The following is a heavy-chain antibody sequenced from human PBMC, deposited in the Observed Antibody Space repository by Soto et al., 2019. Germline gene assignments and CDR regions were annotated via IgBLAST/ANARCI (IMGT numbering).Heavy chain of an antibody. CDR2: LYNSGRT. Sequence: QVQLQESGPGLVKPSETLSLICTVSGASISSSYWSWIRQPPGKGLEWIAYLYNSGRTNYNPSLKSRVTVSLDTSKDQFSLKLSSVTAADTAVYYCARPNGGYFDLWGRGTLVTVSS. CDR3: ARPNGGYFDL. D-gene: IGHD3-10*01. CDR1: GASISSSY. V-gene: IGHV4-59*08. J-gene: IGHJ2*01.